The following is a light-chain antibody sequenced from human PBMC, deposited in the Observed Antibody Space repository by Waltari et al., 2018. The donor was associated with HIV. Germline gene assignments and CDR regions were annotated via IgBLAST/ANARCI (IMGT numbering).Light chain of an antibody. CDR1: QSVGSF. J-gene: IGKJ2*01. V-gene: IGKV1-5*03. Sequence: DIRMAQSPSTLSASVGDRVTITCRASQSVGSFLAWYQRKPGKAPKLLIFQASSLQTGVPSRFSGNGSGIYITRTIASLQPKDVASYYCQQYQTYLPFGQGTDLE. CDR3: QQYQTYLP. CDR2: QAS.